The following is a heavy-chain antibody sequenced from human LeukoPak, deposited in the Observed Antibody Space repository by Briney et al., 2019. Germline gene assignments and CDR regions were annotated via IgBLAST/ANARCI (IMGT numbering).Heavy chain of an antibody. V-gene: IGHV4-38-2*02. CDR1: DYSISSGYY. CDR3: ARDPSYSGSYSYYFDY. CDR2: IYTSGST. D-gene: IGHD1-26*01. J-gene: IGHJ4*02. Sequence: SETLSLTCTVSDYSISSGYYWGWIRQPPRKGLEWIGRIYTSGSTNYNPSLKSRVTISVDTSKNQFSLKLSSVTAADTAVYYCARDPSYSGSYSYYFDYWGQGTLVTVSS.